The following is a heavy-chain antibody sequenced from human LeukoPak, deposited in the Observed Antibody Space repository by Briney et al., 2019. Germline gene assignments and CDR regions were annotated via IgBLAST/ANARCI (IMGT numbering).Heavy chain of an antibody. Sequence: ASVKVSCKASGYSSTNYGISWVRQAPGQGLEWMGWIHIYRGNTNYAQKFQGRVTMTTDTSTSTVYMEVRGLRSDDTAMYYCARGSLLWFGEDLSYMDVWGKGTTVTISS. V-gene: IGHV1-18*01. J-gene: IGHJ6*03. D-gene: IGHD3-10*01. CDR1: GYSSTNYG. CDR3: ARGSLLWFGEDLSYMDV. CDR2: IHIYRGNT.